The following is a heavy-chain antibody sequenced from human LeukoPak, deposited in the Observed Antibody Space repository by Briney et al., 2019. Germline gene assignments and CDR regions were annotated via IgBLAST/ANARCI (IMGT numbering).Heavy chain of an antibody. CDR3: ARDDTVTTRVGFID. CDR1: GFTFSSYW. D-gene: IGHD4-17*01. CDR2: IKQDGSEK. Sequence: GGSLRLSCAASGFTFSSYWMSWDRQAPGKGLEWVANIKQDGSEKYYVDSVKGRFTISRDNTKNSLYLQMNSPRVEDTAVYYCARDDTVTTRVGFIDWGQGTLVTVSS. V-gene: IGHV3-7*01. J-gene: IGHJ4*02.